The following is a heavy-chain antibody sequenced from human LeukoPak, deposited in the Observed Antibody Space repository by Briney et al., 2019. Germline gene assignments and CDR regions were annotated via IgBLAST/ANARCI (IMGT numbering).Heavy chain of an antibody. CDR1: GFTFSSYA. CDR3: AKEHYDYVWGSYRFGSFDY. J-gene: IGHJ4*02. Sequence: GGSLRLSCAASGFTFSSYAMSWVRQAPGKGLEWVSAISGSGGSTYYADSVKGRFTISRDNSKNSLYLQMNSLRAEDKAVYNCAKEHYDYVWGSYRFGSFDYWGQGTLVTVSS. CDR2: ISGSGGST. V-gene: IGHV3-23*01. D-gene: IGHD3-16*02.